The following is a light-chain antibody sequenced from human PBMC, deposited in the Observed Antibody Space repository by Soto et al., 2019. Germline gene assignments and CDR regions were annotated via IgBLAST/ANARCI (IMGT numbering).Light chain of an antibody. V-gene: IGKV1-39*01. Sequence: DIQMTQSPSSLSASVGDRVTITCRASQIIDNYLNWYQQKPGKAPKLLIYAASNLQSGVPSRFSGSGSGTDFTLTISCLQSEDFATYYCQQYYSFPTTFGQGTKVDIK. CDR2: AAS. J-gene: IGKJ1*01. CDR3: QQYYSFPTT. CDR1: QIIDNY.